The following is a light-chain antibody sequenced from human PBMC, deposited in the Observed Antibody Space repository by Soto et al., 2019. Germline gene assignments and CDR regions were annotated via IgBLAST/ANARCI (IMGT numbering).Light chain of an antibody. CDR2: AAS. CDR1: QSIAIY. Sequence: DIQMTQSPSSLSASVGDRVTITCRASQSIAIYLNWYQQKPGKAPKLLIYAASNLQSGVPSRFSGSGSGTDFTLTISSLQPEDFANYYCQQSDSTSWTFGQGTKVDIK. CDR3: QQSDSTSWT. V-gene: IGKV1-39*01. J-gene: IGKJ1*01.